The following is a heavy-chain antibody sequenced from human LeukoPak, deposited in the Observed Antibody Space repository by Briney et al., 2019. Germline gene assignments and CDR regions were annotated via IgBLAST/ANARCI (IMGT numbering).Heavy chain of an antibody. V-gene: IGHV3-69-1*01. J-gene: IGHJ4*02. D-gene: IGHD3-3*01. Sequence: GGSLRLSCAASGFTFSDYYMNWIRQAPGKGLEWVSYISSGITIYYADSVKGRFTISRDNAKNSLYLQMNSLRAEDTAVYYCASIFGVAHWGQGTLVTVSS. CDR2: ISSGITI. CDR3: ASIFGVAH. CDR1: GFTFSDYY.